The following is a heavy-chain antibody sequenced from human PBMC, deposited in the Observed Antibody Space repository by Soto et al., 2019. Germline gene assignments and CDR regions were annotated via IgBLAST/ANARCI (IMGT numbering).Heavy chain of an antibody. Sequence: GGSLRLSCAASGFTFSSYGMHWVRQAPGKGLEWVAVIWYDGSNKYYADSVKGRFTISRDNSKNTLYLQMNSLRAEDTAVYYCARDMTTVTALARYGMDVWGQGTTVTVSS. J-gene: IGHJ6*02. CDR3: ARDMTTVTALARYGMDV. D-gene: IGHD4-4*01. V-gene: IGHV3-33*01. CDR2: IWYDGSNK. CDR1: GFTFSSYG.